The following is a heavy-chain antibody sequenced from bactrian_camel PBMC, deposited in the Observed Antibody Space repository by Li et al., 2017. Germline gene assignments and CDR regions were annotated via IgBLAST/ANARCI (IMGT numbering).Heavy chain of an antibody. D-gene: IGHD4*01. CDR2: ITNIGRA. V-gene: IGHV3S53*01. CDR1: RYTFSSNC. J-gene: IGHJ4*01. Sequence: HVQLVESGGGSVQAGGSLRLSCAASRYTFSSNCMGWFRQAPGKGREGVAGITNIGRAVYADAVKGRFTISQDYANKTVYLQMNSLQPDDSGVYYCAADLHIRCRDYVGQPTRYPYQGQGTQVTVS.